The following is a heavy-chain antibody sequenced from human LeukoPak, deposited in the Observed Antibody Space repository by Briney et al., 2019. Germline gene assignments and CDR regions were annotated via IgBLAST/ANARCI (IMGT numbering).Heavy chain of an antibody. V-gene: IGHV3-30*02. J-gene: IGHJ4*02. D-gene: IGHD6-13*01. CDR3: AKTLAAGGTMGNFQHFAY. CDR1: GFTFSGYG. CDR2: IRFDGNNK. Sequence: GGSLRLSCAASGFTFSGYGMHWVRQAPGKGLEWVAFIRFDGNNKYYTGPVKGRFNISRDNPKNTLFLQMNSLRTEDTAMYYCAKTLAAGGTMGNFQHFAYWGQGTLVTVSS.